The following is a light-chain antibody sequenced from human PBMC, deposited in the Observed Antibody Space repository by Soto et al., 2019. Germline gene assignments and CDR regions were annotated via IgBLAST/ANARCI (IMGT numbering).Light chain of an antibody. Sequence: QSALTQPASVSGSPGQSIAISCTGTSSDVGLYNYVSWYQQYPDKVPKLIIYDVTNRPSGVSDRFSGSKSGNTASLTISGLQADDEADYYCSSFSTSSTYVFGTGTKLTVL. J-gene: IGLJ1*01. CDR3: SSFSTSSTYV. V-gene: IGLV2-14*01. CDR1: SSDVGLYNY. CDR2: DVT.